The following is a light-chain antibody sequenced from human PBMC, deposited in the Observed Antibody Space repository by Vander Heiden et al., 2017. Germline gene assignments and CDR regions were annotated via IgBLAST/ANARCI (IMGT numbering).Light chain of an antibody. CDR3: QQYYNIPRT. CDR1: QSVLSSSNNKNY. CDR2: WAS. J-gene: IGKJ1*01. V-gene: IGKV4-1*01. Sequence: DIVMTQSPDSLAVSLGERATINCKSSQSVLSSSNNKNYLTWFQQKPGQPPKLLIYWASTRESGVPDRFSGSGSGTDFTLTISSLQAEDMAVYYCQQYYNIPRTFGQGTKVEIK.